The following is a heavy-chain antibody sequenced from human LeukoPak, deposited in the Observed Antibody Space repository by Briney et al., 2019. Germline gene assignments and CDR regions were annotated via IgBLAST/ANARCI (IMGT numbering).Heavy chain of an antibody. J-gene: IGHJ4*02. Sequence: SETLSLTCAVYGGSFSGYYWSWIRQPPGKGLEWIGEINHSGSTNYNPSLKSRVTISVDTSKNQFSLKLSSVTAADTAVYYCARAERLWSPDDYWGQGTLVTVSS. D-gene: IGHD5-18*01. V-gene: IGHV4-34*01. CDR3: ARAERLWSPDDY. CDR2: INHSGST. CDR1: GGSFSGYY.